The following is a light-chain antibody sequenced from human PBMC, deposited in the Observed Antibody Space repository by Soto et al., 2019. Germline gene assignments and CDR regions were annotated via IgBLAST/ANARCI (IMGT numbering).Light chain of an antibody. V-gene: IGKV1-9*01. CDR1: QGITSY. CDR3: QQLYSYPLT. Sequence: IQVTQSPSSLSASVGDRVTITCRASQGITSYLAWYQQKPGKAPKLLIYAASALQTGVSSRFSGSGYGTDFALTISNLQPEDSATYFCQQLYSYPLTFGGGTTVEF. J-gene: IGKJ4*01. CDR2: AAS.